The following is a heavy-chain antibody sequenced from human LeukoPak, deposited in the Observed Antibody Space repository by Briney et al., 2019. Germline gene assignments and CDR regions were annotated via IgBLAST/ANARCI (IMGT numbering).Heavy chain of an antibody. Sequence: GGSLRLSCAASGFTVSSSHMTWVRQAVGKGLEWVSFIYSGGNTSYADSVKGRFTISRDNSKNTLYLQMNSLRAEDTAVYYCARVYNYVFDYWGQGTLVTVSS. J-gene: IGHJ4*02. CDR2: IYSGGNT. CDR3: ARVYNYVFDY. D-gene: IGHD3-10*02. CDR1: GFTVSSSH. V-gene: IGHV3-53*01.